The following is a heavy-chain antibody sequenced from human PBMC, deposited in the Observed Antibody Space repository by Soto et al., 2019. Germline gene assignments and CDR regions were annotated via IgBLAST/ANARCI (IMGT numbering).Heavy chain of an antibody. V-gene: IGHV3-7*03. CDR2: IKQDESEK. Sequence: VQLVESGGGVVQPGRSLRLSCAASGFTFSSYGMHWVRQAPGKGLEWVATIKQDESEKYYVDSVKGRFTVSRDNAKNSLYLQMDSLRVEDTAIYYCARGDYFDRRFDNWGQGALVTVSS. J-gene: IGHJ4*02. D-gene: IGHD3-22*01. CDR1: GFTFSSYG. CDR3: ARGDYFDRRFDN.